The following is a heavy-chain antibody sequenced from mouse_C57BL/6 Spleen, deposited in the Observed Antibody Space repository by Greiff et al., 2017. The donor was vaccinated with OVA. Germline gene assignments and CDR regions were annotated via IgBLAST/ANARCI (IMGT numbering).Heavy chain of an antibody. D-gene: IGHD1-1*01. V-gene: IGHV2-2*01. CDR2: IWRGGST. J-gene: IGHJ2*01. CDR1: GFSLTSYG. Sequence: VKLVESGPGLVQPSQSLSITCTVSGFSLTSYGVHWVRQSPGKGLEWLGVIWRGGSTDYNAAFISRLSISKDNSKSQVFFKMNSLQADDTAIYYCARNSILLGAYCDYWGQGTTLTVSS. CDR3: ARNSILLGAYCDY.